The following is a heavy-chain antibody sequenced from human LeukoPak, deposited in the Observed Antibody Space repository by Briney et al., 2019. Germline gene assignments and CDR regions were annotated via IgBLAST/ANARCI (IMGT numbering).Heavy chain of an antibody. D-gene: IGHD3-16*01. Sequence: SETLSLTCIVSGGSISSYYWSWVRQPPGKGLEWIGYIYYSRSTNYNPSLKSRVTISVDTSKNQFSLKLNSVTAADTAVYYCARGGTFGNYYYYGMDVWGQGTTVTVSS. V-gene: IGHV4-59*01. CDR2: IYYSRST. J-gene: IGHJ6*02. CDR3: ARGGTFGNYYYYGMDV. CDR1: GGSISSYY.